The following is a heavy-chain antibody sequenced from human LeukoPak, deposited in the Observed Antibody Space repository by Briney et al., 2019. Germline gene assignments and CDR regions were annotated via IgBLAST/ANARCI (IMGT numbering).Heavy chain of an antibody. Sequence: GGSLRLSCAGSGFTFARHALTWVRQAPGKGLEWVSTISGGGGSTHYADSVKGRFTISRDNSKDTVFLQMNNLRVEDTAIYYCAREGGSCTSNSCSDYFDYWGQGTLVTVSS. CDR3: AREGGSCTSNSCSDYFDY. V-gene: IGHV3-23*01. D-gene: IGHD5-12*01. CDR2: ISGGGGST. J-gene: IGHJ4*02. CDR1: GFTFARHA.